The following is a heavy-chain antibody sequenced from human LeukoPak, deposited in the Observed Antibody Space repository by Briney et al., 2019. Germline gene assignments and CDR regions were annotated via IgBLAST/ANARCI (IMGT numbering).Heavy chain of an antibody. Sequence: GGSLRLSCAASGFTFSNYAMSWVRQAPGKGLEWVSVITGSADYTNYADSVKGRFTISRDNSQNTLYLQMNSLRAEDTAIYYCAKDRVRLNFDIWGQRTMVTVSS. CDR1: GFTFSNYA. J-gene: IGHJ3*02. CDR2: ITGSADYT. V-gene: IGHV3-23*01. D-gene: IGHD2-21*01. CDR3: AKDRVRLNFDI.